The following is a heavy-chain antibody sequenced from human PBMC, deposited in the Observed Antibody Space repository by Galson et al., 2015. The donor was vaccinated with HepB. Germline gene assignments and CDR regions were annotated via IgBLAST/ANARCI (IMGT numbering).Heavy chain of an antibody. CDR1: VGSFSGYY. Sequence: ETLSLTCAVYVGSFSGYYWSWIRQPPGKGLERIGEINHGGGTNYNPSLKSRVTISVDTSKNQFSLKLSSVTAADTAVYYCARVRPGLEVVVGEGEYFELWGRGTLVTVSS. V-gene: IGHV4-34*01. D-gene: IGHD3-22*01. CDR2: INHGGGT. CDR3: ARVRPGLEVVVGEGEYFEL. J-gene: IGHJ2*01.